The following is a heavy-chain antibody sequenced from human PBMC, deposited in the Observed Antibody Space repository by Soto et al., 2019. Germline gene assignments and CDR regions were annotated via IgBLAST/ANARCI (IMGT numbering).Heavy chain of an antibody. CDR2: LINSAGST. CDR1: GFTFSNYA. CDR3: AKEDSWGGDFDS. J-gene: IGHJ4*02. Sequence: EVQLLESGGGLVQPGGSLRLSCAASGFTFSNYAMSWVRQAPGKGLEWVSTLINSAGSTYYADSVKGRFTISRDYSKNTLYLHMSRLRAEDTAIYYCAKEDSWGGDFDSWCQGTLVTVSS. D-gene: IGHD7-27*01. V-gene: IGHV3-23*01.